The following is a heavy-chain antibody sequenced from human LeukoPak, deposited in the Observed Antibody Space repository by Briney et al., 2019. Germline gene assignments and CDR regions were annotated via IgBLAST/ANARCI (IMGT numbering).Heavy chain of an antibody. J-gene: IGHJ4*02. CDR2: TYYSGST. Sequence: SETLSLTCTVSGGSISSYYWSWIRQPPGKGLEWIGYTYYSGSTNYNPSLKSRVTISVDTSKNQFSLKLSSVTAADTAVYYCARYQWRRPYYFDYWGQGTLVTVSS. CDR3: ARYQWRRPYYFDY. V-gene: IGHV4-59*01. CDR1: GGSISSYY. D-gene: IGHD5-12*01.